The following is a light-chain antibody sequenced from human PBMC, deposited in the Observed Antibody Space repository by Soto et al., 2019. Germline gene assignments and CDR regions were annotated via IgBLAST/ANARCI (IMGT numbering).Light chain of an antibody. Sequence: DVVMTQSPLSLPVTLGQPASISCRSSQSLVYSDGNAYLNWFQQRPGQSPRRLIYTVSNRDSGVPARFSGRGSGTDFTLKISRVEAEDVGVYYCMHGTYWPPTFGQGTKVEIE. J-gene: IGKJ1*01. CDR3: MHGTYWPPT. CDR2: TVS. CDR1: QSLVYSDGNAY. V-gene: IGKV2-30*01.